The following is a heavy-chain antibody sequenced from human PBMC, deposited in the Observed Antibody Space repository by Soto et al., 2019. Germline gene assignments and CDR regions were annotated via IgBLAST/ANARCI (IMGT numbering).Heavy chain of an antibody. CDR3: ASANIVLMVYALTGAYGMDV. Sequence: SVKVSCKASGGTFSSYAISWVRQAPGQGLEWMGGIIPIFGTANYAQKFQGRVTITADESTSTAYMELSSLRSEDTAVYYCASANIVLMVYALTGAYGMDVWGQGTTVTSP. CDR2: IIPIFGTA. V-gene: IGHV1-69*13. D-gene: IGHD2-8*01. CDR1: GGTFSSYA. J-gene: IGHJ6*02.